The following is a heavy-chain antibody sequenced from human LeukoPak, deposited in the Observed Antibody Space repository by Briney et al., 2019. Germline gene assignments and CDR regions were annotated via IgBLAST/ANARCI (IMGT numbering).Heavy chain of an antibody. J-gene: IGHJ4*02. CDR1: GFTFSSYG. V-gene: IGHV3-30*18. CDR3: AKDLRVGATTPLDY. Sequence: LAGGSLRLSCAASGFTFSSYGMHWVRQAPGKGLEWVAVISYDGSNKYYADSEKGRFTISRDNSKNTLYLQMNSLRAGDTAVYYCAKDLRVGATTPLDYWGQGTLVTVSS. CDR2: ISYDGSNK. D-gene: IGHD1-26*01.